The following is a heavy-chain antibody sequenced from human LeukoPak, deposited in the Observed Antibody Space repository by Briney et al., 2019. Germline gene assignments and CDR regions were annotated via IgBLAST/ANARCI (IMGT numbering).Heavy chain of an antibody. CDR2: IKQDGNEK. CDR1: GFSFSSLC. J-gene: IGHJ6*02. D-gene: IGHD3-10*01. V-gene: IGHV3-7*01. CDR3: AGYASGTGYYGMDV. Sequence: GGSLRLSCAASGFSFSSLCMSWVRQAPGKGLEWVANIKQDGNEKYYVDSVKGRFTISRDNAKNSLYLQMNSLRAEDTAVYYCAGYASGTGYYGMDVWGQGTTVTVSS.